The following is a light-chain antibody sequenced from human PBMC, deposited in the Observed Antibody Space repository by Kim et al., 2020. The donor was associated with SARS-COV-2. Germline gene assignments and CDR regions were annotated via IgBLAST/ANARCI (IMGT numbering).Light chain of an antibody. V-gene: IGKV1-9*01. CDR1: QDIGTY. Sequence: ASMGDGVTISCRASQDIGTYLAWYQQKPGQAPKLLIYGASTLEDGVPSKFSGDGSRTEFTLTISSLQSEDLATYYCQQLKNFPLTFGPGTKVDIK. CDR3: QQLKNFPLT. CDR2: GAS. J-gene: IGKJ3*01.